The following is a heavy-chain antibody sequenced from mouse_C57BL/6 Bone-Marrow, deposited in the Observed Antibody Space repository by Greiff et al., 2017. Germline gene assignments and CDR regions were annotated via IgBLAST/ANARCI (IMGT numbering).Heavy chain of an antibody. CDR3: TTGGD. V-gene: IGHV1-15*01. D-gene: IGHD1-1*02. CDR1: GYTFTDYE. CDR2: IDPETGGT. Sequence: QVQLKESGAELVRPGASVTLSCKASGYTFTDYEMNWVKQTPVHGLEWIGAIDPETGGTAYNQKFKGKAILAADKSSSTAYMELRSLTSEDSTVYYCTTGGDWGKGTTLTVSS. J-gene: IGHJ2*01.